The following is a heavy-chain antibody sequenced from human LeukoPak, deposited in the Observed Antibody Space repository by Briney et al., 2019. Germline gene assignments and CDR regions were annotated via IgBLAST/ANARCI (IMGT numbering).Heavy chain of an antibody. Sequence: GRSLRLSCAASGFTFSSYGMHWVRQAPGKGLEWVAVIWYDGSNKYYADSVKGRFTISRDNSKNTLYLQMNSLRAEDTAVYYCARDVFSIVAAGTGMGYWGQGTLVTVSS. V-gene: IGHV3-33*01. CDR3: ARDVFSIVAAGTGMGY. CDR1: GFTFSSYG. D-gene: IGHD6-13*01. CDR2: IWYDGSNK. J-gene: IGHJ4*02.